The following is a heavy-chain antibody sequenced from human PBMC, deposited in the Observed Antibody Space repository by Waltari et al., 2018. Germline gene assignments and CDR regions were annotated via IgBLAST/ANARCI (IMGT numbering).Heavy chain of an antibody. CDR3: ATDLRRVVVERQFDY. CDR1: GYTLTELS. V-gene: IGHV1-24*01. Sequence: QVQLVQSGAEVKKPGASVKVSCKVSGYTLTELSMHWVRQAPGKGLEWMRGFDPEDGETIYAQQFQGRVTMTDDTSTDTDFMVLSSLRSEDTAVYYCATDLRRVVVERQFDYRGQGTLVTVSS. CDR2: FDPEDGET. D-gene: IGHD3-22*01. J-gene: IGHJ4*02.